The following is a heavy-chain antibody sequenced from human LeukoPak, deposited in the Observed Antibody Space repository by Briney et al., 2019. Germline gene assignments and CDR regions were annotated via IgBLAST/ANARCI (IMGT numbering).Heavy chain of an antibody. CDR2: IYSGGST. CDR3: AKKYYYDSSGYCEGFDY. D-gene: IGHD3-22*01. J-gene: IGHJ4*02. CDR1: GFTVSNNY. V-gene: IGHV3-53*01. Sequence: GGSLRLSCAASGFTVSNNYMSWVRQAPGKGLEWVSVIYSGGSTYYADSVKGRFTISRDNSKNTLYLQMNSLRAEDTAVYYCAKKYYYDSSGYCEGFDYWGQGTLVTVSS.